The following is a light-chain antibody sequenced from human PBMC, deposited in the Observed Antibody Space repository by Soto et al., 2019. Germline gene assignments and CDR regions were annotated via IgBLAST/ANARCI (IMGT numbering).Light chain of an antibody. CDR1: QSVSSSY. CDR2: GVS. Sequence: EIVLTQSPGTLSLSPGERATLSCRASQSVSSSYLAWYQQKPGQAPRLLIYGVSSRATGIPDRFSGSGSGTDFTLTITRLEPVDFAVYYCQQYGSSRTFGQGTKVEIK. CDR3: QQYGSSRT. J-gene: IGKJ1*01. V-gene: IGKV3-20*01.